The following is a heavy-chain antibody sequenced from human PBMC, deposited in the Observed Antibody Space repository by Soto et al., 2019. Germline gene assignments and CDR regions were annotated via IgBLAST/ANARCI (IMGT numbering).Heavy chain of an antibody. CDR2: ISYDGSNK. V-gene: IGHV3-30*03. D-gene: IGHD7-27*01. CDR1: GFTFSSYG. CDR3: ARGGWLKLTRALDY. J-gene: IGHJ4*02. Sequence: GGSLRLSCAASGFTFSSYGMHWVRQAPGKGLEWVAVISYDGSNKYYADSVKGRFTISRDNSKNTLYLQMNSLRAEDTAVYYCARGGWLKLTRALDYWGQGTLVTVSS.